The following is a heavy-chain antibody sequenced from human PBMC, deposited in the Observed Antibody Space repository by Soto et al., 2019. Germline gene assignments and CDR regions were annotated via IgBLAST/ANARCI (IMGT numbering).Heavy chain of an antibody. CDR3: ARVISIFRRWYDPHNWSAA. V-gene: IGHV4-30-4*01. J-gene: IGHJ5*02. Sequence: SETLSLTYNVSGGPINSPDYYWTWIRQSPGKGLEWIGYLYFNGGTQYNPSLRTPISMSLDTSKKHISLKMRSVNGADTAVYYCARVISIFRRWYDPHNWSAAWGRGALVTGSS. D-gene: IGHD3-3*02. CDR1: GGPINSPDYY. CDR2: LYFNGGT.